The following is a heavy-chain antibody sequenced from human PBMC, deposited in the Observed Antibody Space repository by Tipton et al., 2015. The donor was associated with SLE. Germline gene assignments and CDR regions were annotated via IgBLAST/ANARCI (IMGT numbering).Heavy chain of an antibody. CDR2: IYHSGST. D-gene: IGHD4-11*01. J-gene: IGHJ2*01. Sequence: TLSLTCSVSGYSISSGFYWGWLRQSPGKGLEWIGSIYHSGSTQYNPSLKSRVTISIDTSKNQFSLKMTSVTAADTAIYYCVRDPLRDYIQRKDWYFDLWGRGTLVTVSS. CDR3: VRDPLRDYIQRKDWYFDL. CDR1: GYSISSGFY. V-gene: IGHV4-38-2*02.